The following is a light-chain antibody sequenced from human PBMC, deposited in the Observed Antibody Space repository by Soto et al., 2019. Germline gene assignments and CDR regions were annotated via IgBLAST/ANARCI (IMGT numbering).Light chain of an antibody. CDR3: SSYTTTKTLV. CDR2: EVS. CDR1: SSDAGGYNY. Sequence: QSALTQPASVSGSPGQSITISCTGSSSDAGGYNYVSWYQQHPDKAPKLMIYEVSNRPSGVSNRFSGSKSGNTASLTISGLQAEDEADYYCSSYTTTKTLVFGGGTKVTVL. V-gene: IGLV2-14*01. J-gene: IGLJ2*01.